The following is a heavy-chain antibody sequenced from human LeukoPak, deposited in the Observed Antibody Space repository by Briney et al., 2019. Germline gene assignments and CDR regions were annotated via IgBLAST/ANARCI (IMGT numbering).Heavy chain of an antibody. D-gene: IGHD6-25*01. CDR3: ARVRSGRHMDV. Sequence: GGSLTHSCAASGFTFSSYEMNWVSQAPGKGLEWVSYISSRGTTIYYVDSVKGRFTISRDNAKNSLYLQMNSLRAEDTALYYCARVRSGRHMDVWGQGPRDSVSS. V-gene: IGHV3-48*03. CDR1: GFTFSSYE. CDR2: ISSRGTTI. J-gene: IGHJ6*02.